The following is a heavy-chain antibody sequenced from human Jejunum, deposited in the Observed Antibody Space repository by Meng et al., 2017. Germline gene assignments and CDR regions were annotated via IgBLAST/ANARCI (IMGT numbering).Heavy chain of an antibody. CDR1: GYTFTNYG. J-gene: IGHJ4*02. Sequence: ASVKVSCKASGYTFTNYGINWLRQAPGQGLEWMGWISAYNGNTNYAQKFQGRVTMTTDTPTTTAYMELRSLRSDDTAVYYCARDPAGDYYGALDYWGQGTLVTVSS. V-gene: IGHV1-18*01. CDR2: ISAYNGNT. D-gene: IGHD3-22*01. CDR3: ARDPAGDYYGALDY.